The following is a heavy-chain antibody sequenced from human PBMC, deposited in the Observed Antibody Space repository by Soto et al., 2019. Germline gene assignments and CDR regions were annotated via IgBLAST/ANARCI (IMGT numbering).Heavy chain of an antibody. CDR3: VRSINTVAWLDP. J-gene: IGHJ5*02. CDR2: IYPGDSDT. V-gene: IGHV5-51*01. D-gene: IGHD5-12*01. Sequence: TISCKPSGYSFTRHWIGWVRQMPGKGLEWAGNIYPGDSDTRYSPSFEGHITISADTSTSTVYLQWSSLRASDTAMYFCVRSINTVAWLDPWGQGTLVTVYS. CDR1: GYSFTRHW.